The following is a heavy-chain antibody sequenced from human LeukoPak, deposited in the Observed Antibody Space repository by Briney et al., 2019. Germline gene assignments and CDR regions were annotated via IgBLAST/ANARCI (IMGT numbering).Heavy chain of an antibody. CDR1: GFIFSPYW. D-gene: IGHD2-8*02. CDR2: MKEDGGEK. CDR3: ARVRTEWYIDL. J-gene: IGHJ2*01. V-gene: IGHV3-7*01. Sequence: GGSLRLSCAASGFIFSPYWVTWVLQAPGMGLEWVANMKEDGGEKFYVDSVRGRFTISRDNAKNSLYLQMNSLRVEDTGVYYCARVRTEWYIDLWGRGTLVTVST.